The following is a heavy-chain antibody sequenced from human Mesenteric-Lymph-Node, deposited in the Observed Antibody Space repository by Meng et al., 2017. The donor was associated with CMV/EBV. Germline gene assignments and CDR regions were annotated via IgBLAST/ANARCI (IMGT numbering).Heavy chain of an antibody. CDR3: ARPFPSWQSPRLDPFGA. CDR1: GDSISSFYY. D-gene: IGHD6-19*01. Sequence: ELRGSAPGQVKPSETLSLTRTVSGDSISSFYYWGWIRQPPGRGLEWIGSVHYTGSTYYSPSLKSRVTVSVDTSKNQFSLRLTSVTAADTAVYYCARPFPSWQSPRLDPFGAWGQGTLVTVSS. V-gene: IGHV4-39*01. CDR2: VHYTGST. J-gene: IGHJ5*02.